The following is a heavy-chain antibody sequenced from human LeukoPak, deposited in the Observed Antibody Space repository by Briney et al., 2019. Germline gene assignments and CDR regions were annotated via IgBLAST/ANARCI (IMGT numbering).Heavy chain of an antibody. CDR1: GYTFTSYG. V-gene: IGHV1-18*01. CDR2: ISAYNGNT. CDR3: ARLIYGSGSYYNESWFDP. J-gene: IGHJ5*02. D-gene: IGHD3-10*01. Sequence: GASVKVSCKASGYTFTSYGISWVRQAPGQGLEWMGWISAYNGNTNYAQKLQGRVTMTTDTSTSTAYMELRSLRSDDTAVYYCARLIYGSGSYYNESWFDPCGQGTLVTVSS.